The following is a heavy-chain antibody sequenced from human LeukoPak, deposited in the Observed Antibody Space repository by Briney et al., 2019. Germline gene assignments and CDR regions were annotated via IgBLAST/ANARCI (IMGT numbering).Heavy chain of an antibody. V-gene: IGHV3-53*01. CDR3: VRDLGGRSGH. Sequence: GGSLRLSCAASGFTVSSNYMSWVRQAPGKGLEWVSVVYSGGSTYYADSVKGRFTISRDNSKNTLYLQMNSLRAEDTAVYYCVRDLGGRSGHWGQGTLVTVSS. D-gene: IGHD1-26*01. CDR2: VYSGGST. CDR1: GFTVSSNY. J-gene: IGHJ4*02.